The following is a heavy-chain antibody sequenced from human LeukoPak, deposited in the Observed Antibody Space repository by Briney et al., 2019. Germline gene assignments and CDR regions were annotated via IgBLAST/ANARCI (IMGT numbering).Heavy chain of an antibody. D-gene: IGHD6-19*01. CDR3: ASHSSGWYGVAPDNWFDP. CDR1: GGSISSSSYY. V-gene: IGHV4-39*01. J-gene: IGHJ5*02. Sequence: SETLSLTCTVSGGSISSSSYYWGWRRQPPGRGREWVGSIYYSGSTYYNPSRKSRVTISVDTSKNQFSLKLSSVTAADTAVYYCASHSSGWYGVAPDNWFDPWGQGTLVTVSS. CDR2: IYYSGST.